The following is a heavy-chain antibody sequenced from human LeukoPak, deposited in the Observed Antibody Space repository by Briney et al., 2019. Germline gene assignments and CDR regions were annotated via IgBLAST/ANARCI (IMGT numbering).Heavy chain of an antibody. Sequence: ASETLSLTCAVYGGSFSGYYWSWIRQPPGKGLEWIGEINHSGSTNYNPSLKSRVTISVDTSKNQFSLKLSSVTAADTAVYYCARDGEYSSSWSVDYYFDYWGQGALVTVSS. CDR2: INHSGST. CDR1: GGSFSGYY. J-gene: IGHJ4*02. V-gene: IGHV4-34*01. CDR3: ARDGEYSSSWSVDYYFDY. D-gene: IGHD6-13*01.